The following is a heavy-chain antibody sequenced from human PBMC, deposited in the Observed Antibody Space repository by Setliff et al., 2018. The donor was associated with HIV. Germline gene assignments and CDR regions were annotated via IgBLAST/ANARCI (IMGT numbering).Heavy chain of an antibody. Sequence: GGSLRLSCAVSGFTFTSYGMHWVRQAPGKGLEWVAVIWYDGSYKYYADSVKGRFTISRDNSKNTLYLQMNSLRAEDTAVYYCAKDAGSYSYVHEYFQHWSQGTLVTVSS. J-gene: IGHJ1*01. CDR1: GFTFTSYG. CDR2: IWYDGSYK. V-gene: IGHV3-33*06. D-gene: IGHD5-18*01. CDR3: AKDAGSYSYVHEYFQH.